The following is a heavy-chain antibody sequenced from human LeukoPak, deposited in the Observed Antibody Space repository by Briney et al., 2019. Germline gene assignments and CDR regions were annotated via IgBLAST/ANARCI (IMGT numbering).Heavy chain of an antibody. J-gene: IGHJ6*02. CDR1: GGSISSGGYS. CDR2: IYHSGST. V-gene: IGHV4-30-2*01. D-gene: IGHD3-10*01. Sequence: PSQTLSLTCAVSGGSISSGGYSWSWIRQPPGKGLEWIGYIYHSGSTYYNPSLKSRVTISVDRSKNQFSLKLSSVTAADTAVYYCARVRTPYYYGSGSPNSYYYGMDVWGQGTTVTVSS. CDR3: ARVRTPYYYGSGSPNSYYYGMDV.